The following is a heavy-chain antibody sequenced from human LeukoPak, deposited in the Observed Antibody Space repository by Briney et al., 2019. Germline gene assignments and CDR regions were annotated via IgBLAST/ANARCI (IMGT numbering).Heavy chain of an antibody. Sequence: SETLSLTCAVYGGSFSGYYWSWIRQPPGKGLEWIGEINHSGSTNYNPSLKSRVTISVDKSKNQFSLKLSSVTAADTAVYYCATRGELPLQDYWGQGTLVTVSS. CDR2: INHSGST. CDR1: GGSFSGYY. J-gene: IGHJ4*02. D-gene: IGHD1-26*01. CDR3: ATRGELPLQDY. V-gene: IGHV4-34*01.